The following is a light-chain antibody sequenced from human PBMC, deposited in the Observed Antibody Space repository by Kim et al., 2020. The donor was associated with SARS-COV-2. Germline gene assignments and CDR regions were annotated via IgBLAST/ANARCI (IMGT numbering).Light chain of an antibody. CDR2: EDD. CDR1: SVSIDRSY. CDR3: QSYNRSNVV. V-gene: IGLV6-57*03. J-gene: IGLJ2*01. Sequence: TTGTISCSRSSVSIDRSYFQWYQQLPGGVPTAVIYEDDPRPSGVSDRFSGSIDNYSTSASLTISGLKTEDEADYYCQSYNRSNVVFGGGTQLTVL.